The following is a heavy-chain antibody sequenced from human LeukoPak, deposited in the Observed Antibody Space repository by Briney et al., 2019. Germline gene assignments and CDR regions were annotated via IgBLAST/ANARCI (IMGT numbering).Heavy chain of an antibody. CDR3: XXXXXXXGYYDYYFDY. J-gene: IGHJ4*02. CDR1: GYSFTSYW. Sequence: GESLKISCKGSGYSFTSYWIGWVRQMPGKGLEWMGIIYPGDSDTRYSPSFQGQVTISADKSISTAYLQWSSLKASDTAMYYCXXXXXXXGYYDYYFDYWGQGTLVTVSS. V-gene: IGHV5-51*01. CDR2: IYPGDSDT. D-gene: IGHD3-16*01.